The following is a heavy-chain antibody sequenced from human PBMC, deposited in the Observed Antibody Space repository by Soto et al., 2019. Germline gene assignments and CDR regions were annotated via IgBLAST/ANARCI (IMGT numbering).Heavy chain of an antibody. CDR1: GGTFSSYA. CDR3: ARLRRGIVVVPAAHSLGMDV. D-gene: IGHD2-2*01. V-gene: IGHV1-69*13. Sequence: GASVKVSCKASGGTFSSYAISWVRQAPGQGLEWMGGIIPIFGTANYAQKFQGRVTITADESTSTAYMELSSLRSEDTAVYYCARLRRGIVVVPAAHSLGMDVWGQGTTVTVSS. CDR2: IIPIFGTA. J-gene: IGHJ6*02.